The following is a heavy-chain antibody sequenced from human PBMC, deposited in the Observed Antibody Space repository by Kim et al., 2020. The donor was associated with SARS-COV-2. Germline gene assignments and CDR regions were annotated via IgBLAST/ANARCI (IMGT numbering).Heavy chain of an antibody. V-gene: IGHV3-30*18. CDR2: ISYEGSND. Sequence: GGSLRLSCTTSGFTFGTYGMHWVRQAPGKGLEWVAVISYEGSNDKYVDSVKGRFTISRDNSKNTLYLQMNSLRAEDTAVYYCAKSSSRWSDFDYWGHGTLVTVAS. J-gene: IGHJ4*01. D-gene: IGHD6-13*01. CDR3: AKSSSRWSDFDY. CDR1: GFTFGTYG.